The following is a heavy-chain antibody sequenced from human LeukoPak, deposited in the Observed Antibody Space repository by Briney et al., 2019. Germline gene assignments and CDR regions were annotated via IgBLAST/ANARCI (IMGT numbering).Heavy chain of an antibody. CDR1: GGSISSSSYY. Sequence: PSETLSLTCTVSGGSISSSSYYWGWIRQPPGKGLEWIGSMDYSWSTYFNPSLKSRVAISVGTSKNQFSLKMSSVTAADTAVYYCAAVRGYFDYWGQGTLVTVSS. J-gene: IGHJ4*02. CDR3: AAVRGYFDY. CDR2: MDYSWST. D-gene: IGHD3-10*01. V-gene: IGHV4-39*01.